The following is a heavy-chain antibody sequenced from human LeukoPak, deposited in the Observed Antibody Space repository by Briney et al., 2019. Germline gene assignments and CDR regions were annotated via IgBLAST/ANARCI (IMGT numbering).Heavy chain of an antibody. D-gene: IGHD1-1*01. CDR2: ISGSGGST. CDR1: GFAFSNYA. CDR3: ATRGTTATKYFDQ. J-gene: IGHJ4*02. Sequence: GGSLRLSCAASGFAFSNYAMSWVRQAPGKGLEWVSTISGSGGSTYYGDSEKGRFTISRDNSKNTLYLQMNSLRAEDTAAYYCATRGTTATKYFDQWGQGTLVTVSS. V-gene: IGHV3-23*01.